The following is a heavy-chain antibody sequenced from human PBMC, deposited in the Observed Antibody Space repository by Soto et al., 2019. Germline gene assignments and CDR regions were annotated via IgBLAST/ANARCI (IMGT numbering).Heavy chain of an antibody. Sequence: QVQLVQSGAEVKKPGSSVKVSCKTSGVSFNNNGIDWLRQAPGHGLEWMGGVSPPFRTSNYARKFQGRISITADASTGTVNMELSSLTSEDTAQYYCARVLYYGSGSYSPYGMDVWGQGTTVTVSS. CDR1: GVSFNNNG. J-gene: IGHJ6*02. D-gene: IGHD3-10*01. CDR3: ARVLYYGSGSYSPYGMDV. CDR2: VSPPFRTS. V-gene: IGHV1-69*01.